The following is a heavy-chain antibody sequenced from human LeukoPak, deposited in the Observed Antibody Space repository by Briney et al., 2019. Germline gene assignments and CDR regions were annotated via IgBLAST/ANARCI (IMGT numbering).Heavy chain of an antibody. J-gene: IGHJ4*02. CDR3: ARRVEGVPPDY. V-gene: IGHV3-11*01. Sequence: GGSLRLSCVASGFTFSDYYMSWIRQAPGKGLEWVSYISSSGSTIHYADSVKGRFTISRDNAKNSLYLQMNSLRAEDTAVYYCARRVEGVPPDYWGQGTLVTVSS. CDR2: ISSSGSTI. CDR1: GFTFSDYY. D-gene: IGHD2-15*01.